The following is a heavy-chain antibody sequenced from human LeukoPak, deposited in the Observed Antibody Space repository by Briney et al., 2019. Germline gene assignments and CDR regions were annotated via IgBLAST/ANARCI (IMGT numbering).Heavy chain of an antibody. CDR3: ARDQWWFGELAAFDI. V-gene: IGHV1-18*01. Sequence: ASVKVSCKASGYTFTSYGISWVRQAPGQGLEWMGWISAYNGNTNYAQKLQDRVTMTTDTSTSTAYMELRSLRSDDTAVYYCARDQWWFGELAAFDIWGQGTMVTVSS. D-gene: IGHD3-10*01. CDR2: ISAYNGNT. CDR1: GYTFTSYG. J-gene: IGHJ3*02.